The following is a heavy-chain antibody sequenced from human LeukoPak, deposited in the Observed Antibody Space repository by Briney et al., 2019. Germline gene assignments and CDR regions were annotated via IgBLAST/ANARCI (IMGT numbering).Heavy chain of an antibody. D-gene: IGHD3-3*01. V-gene: IGHV4-59*12. CDR3: AKSRSAYPRVDGFDM. CDR1: GGSISTYY. J-gene: IGHJ3*02. CDR2: IYYRETP. Sequence: SETLSLTCTVSGGSISTYYWGWVRQPPGKGLEWVGQIYYRETPNYNPSLRGRFTISRDNSKSTLYLQMNSLRAEDTALYYCAKSRSAYPRVDGFDMWGQGTMVTVSS.